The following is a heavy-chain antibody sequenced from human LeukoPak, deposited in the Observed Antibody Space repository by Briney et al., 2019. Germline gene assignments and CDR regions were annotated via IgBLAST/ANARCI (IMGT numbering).Heavy chain of an antibody. V-gene: IGHV4-39*01. Sequence: SETLSLTCTVSGASVSGSAYYWGWIRQPPGKGLEWIGNIYYSGSTYYNESLESRVTISIDTSKNQFSLKLNSVTAADTAMYYCAKSGGQGLIEHWGPGTPVPVPS. CDR2: IYYSGST. CDR1: GASVSGSAYY. D-gene: IGHD1-26*01. J-gene: IGHJ4*02. CDR3: AKSGGQGLIEH.